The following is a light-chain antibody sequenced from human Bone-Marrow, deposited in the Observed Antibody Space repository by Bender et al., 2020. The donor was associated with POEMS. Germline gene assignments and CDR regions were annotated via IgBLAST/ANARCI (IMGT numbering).Light chain of an antibody. CDR2: QDN. CDR1: KLGDEY. CDR3: SSWDDSLSGWV. V-gene: IGLV3-1*01. J-gene: IGLJ3*02. Sequence: SYELTQPPSVPVSPGQTASITCSGEKLGDEYGCWYQQKPGQSPVLVIYQDNKRPSGVPARFSGSKSGTSASLAISDIQSEDEGDYYCSSWDDSLSGWVFGGGTKLTVL.